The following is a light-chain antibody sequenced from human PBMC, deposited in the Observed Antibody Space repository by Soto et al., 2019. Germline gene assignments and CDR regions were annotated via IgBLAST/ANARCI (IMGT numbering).Light chain of an antibody. V-gene: IGKV3-20*01. CDR2: GAS. Sequence: EIVLTQSPGTLSLSPGERATLSCRASQSVSSSYLAWYQQKPGQAPRLLIYGASNRATGIPDRFSGSGSGKDFTLTICRLEPEDFAVYYCQQYGSSPPVTFGQGTRLEIK. J-gene: IGKJ5*01. CDR1: QSVSSSY. CDR3: QQYGSSPPVT.